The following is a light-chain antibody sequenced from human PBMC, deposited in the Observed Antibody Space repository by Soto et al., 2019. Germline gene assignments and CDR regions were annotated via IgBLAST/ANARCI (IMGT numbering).Light chain of an antibody. J-gene: IGKJ4*01. CDR1: ESIDVS. CDR2: DAS. V-gene: IGKV1-5*01. Sequence: DIHMTQSPSTLSASVGDRVTITCRATESIDVSLAWSQQKPGKAPKLLISDASSLESGVPSRFSGSRSGTEFTLTISGLQPDDFATYYCQQYFSYPLSFGGGTKVEI. CDR3: QQYFSYPLS.